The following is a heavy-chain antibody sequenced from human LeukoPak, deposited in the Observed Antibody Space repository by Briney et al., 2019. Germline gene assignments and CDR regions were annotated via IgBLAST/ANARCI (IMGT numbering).Heavy chain of an antibody. CDR1: GGSFSGYY. D-gene: IGHD1-26*01. V-gene: IGHV4-59*01. Sequence: SETLSLTCAVYGGSFSGYYWSWIRQPPGKGLEWIGYIYYSGSTNYNPSLKSRVTISVDTSKDQFSLKLSSVTAADTAVYYCARVSDHSGSVAFDIWGQGTMVTVSS. CDR2: IYYSGST. J-gene: IGHJ3*02. CDR3: ARVSDHSGSVAFDI.